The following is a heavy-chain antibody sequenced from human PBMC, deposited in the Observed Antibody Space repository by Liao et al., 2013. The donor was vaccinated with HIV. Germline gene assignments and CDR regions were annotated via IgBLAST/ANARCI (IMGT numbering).Heavy chain of an antibody. V-gene: IGHV4-59*08. CDR1: GGSISSYY. CDR3: ARGRYYYDSSGYYPFDY. D-gene: IGHD3-22*01. Sequence: QVQLQESGPGLVKPSETLSLTCTVSGGSISSYYWSWVRQPPGKGLEWIGYIYYTGSTNYDPSLKSRVTISVDTSKDQFSLKLSSVTAADTAVYYCARGRYYYDSSGYYPFDYWGQGTLVTVSS. CDR2: IYYTGST. J-gene: IGHJ4*02.